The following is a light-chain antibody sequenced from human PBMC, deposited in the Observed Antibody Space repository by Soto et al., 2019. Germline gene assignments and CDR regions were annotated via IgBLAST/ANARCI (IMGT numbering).Light chain of an antibody. V-gene: IGKV1-6*01. CDR2: AAS. J-gene: IGKJ1*01. Sequence: AIEMTQSPSSLSVSVGDRVTITCRASQGIRHDLGWYQQKPGKAPELLIYAASILQSGVPSRFSGSGSGTDFTLTISSLQPEDFASYYCQQGNIFPWTVGQGTKVDIK. CDR3: QQGNIFPWT. CDR1: QGIRHD.